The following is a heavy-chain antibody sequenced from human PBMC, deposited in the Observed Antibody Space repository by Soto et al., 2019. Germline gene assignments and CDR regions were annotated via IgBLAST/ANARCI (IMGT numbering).Heavy chain of an antibody. V-gene: IGHV2-26*01. J-gene: IGHJ6*02. CDR2: IFSNDEK. Sequence: GSGPTLVNPTETLTLTCTVSGFSLSNARMGVSWIRQPPGKALEWLAHIFSNDEKSYSTSLKSRLTISKDTSKNQVVLTMTNMDPVDTATYYCARMEGYYYGMDVWGQGTTVTVSS. CDR1: GFSLSNARMG. CDR3: ARMEGYYYGMDV.